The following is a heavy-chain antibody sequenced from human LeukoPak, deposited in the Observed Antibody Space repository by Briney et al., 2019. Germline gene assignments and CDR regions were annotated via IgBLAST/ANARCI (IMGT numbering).Heavy chain of an antibody. V-gene: IGHV4-34*01. Sequence: SETLSLTCAVYGGSFSDYYWRWIRQPPGKGREWSGEINHSGRTNYNTSLTSRGTVSVEKCKNQFSLELNSVTAADTAVYYCARGRQGADGYNLPFDYWGQGTLVTVSS. CDR3: ARGRQGADGYNLPFDY. CDR2: INHSGRT. J-gene: IGHJ4*02. D-gene: IGHD5-24*01. CDR1: GGSFSDYY.